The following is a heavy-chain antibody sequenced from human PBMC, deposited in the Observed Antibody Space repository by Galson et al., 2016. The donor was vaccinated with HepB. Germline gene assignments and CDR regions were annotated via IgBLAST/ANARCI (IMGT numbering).Heavy chain of an antibody. Sequence: SVKVSCKASGYTFNTYGIGWVRQAPGQGFEWMGWISGTNGNTNYAQNFKGRVTMTRDTSTQTAYIELRSLRNDDTAIYYCTRGSRCSGGTCYSPAFDYWGQGTLVIVSA. CDR3: TRGSRCSGGTCYSPAFDY. V-gene: IGHV1-18*01. J-gene: IGHJ4*02. D-gene: IGHD2-15*01. CDR2: ISGTNGNT. CDR1: GYTFNTYG.